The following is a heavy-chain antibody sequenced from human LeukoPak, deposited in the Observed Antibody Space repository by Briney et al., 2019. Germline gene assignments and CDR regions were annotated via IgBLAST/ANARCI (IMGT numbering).Heavy chain of an antibody. V-gene: IGHV1-2*02. D-gene: IGHD3-22*01. CDR2: INPNSGDT. Sequence: ASVTVSCTASGYTLTGYYLHWVRRAPGQGLEWMACINPNSGDTKYAQKFQGRVTMTSDTSISTAYMELSRLKSDDTAFYYCARARSSAYYAFDYWGQGTLVTVSS. CDR3: ARARSSAYYAFDY. CDR1: GYTLTGYY. J-gene: IGHJ4*02.